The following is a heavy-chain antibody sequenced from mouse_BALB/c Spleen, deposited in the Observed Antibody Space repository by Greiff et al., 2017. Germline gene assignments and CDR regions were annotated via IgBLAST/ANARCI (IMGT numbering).Heavy chain of an antibody. Sequence: DVKLVESGGGLVKPGGSLKLSCAASGFTFSSYTMSWVRQTPEKRLEWVATISSGGSYTYYPDSVKGRFTISRDNAKNTLYLQMSSLKSEDTAMYYCTRVDTTHYFDYWGQGTTLTVSS. D-gene: IGHD2-2*01. V-gene: IGHV5-6-4*01. J-gene: IGHJ2*01. CDR1: GFTFSSYT. CDR2: ISSGGSYT. CDR3: TRVDTTHYFDY.